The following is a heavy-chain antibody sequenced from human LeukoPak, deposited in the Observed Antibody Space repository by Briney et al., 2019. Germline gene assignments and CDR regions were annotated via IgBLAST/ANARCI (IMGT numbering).Heavy chain of an antibody. CDR1: GGSISSYY. Sequence: SETLSLTCTVSGGSISSYYWSWIRQPPGKGLEWIGYIYYSGSTNYNPSLKSRVTISVDTSKNQFSLKLSSVTAADTAVYYCARDSSGFSFDYWGQGTLVTVSS. J-gene: IGHJ4*02. V-gene: IGHV4-59*01. CDR3: ARDSSGFSFDY. D-gene: IGHD3-22*01. CDR2: IYYSGST.